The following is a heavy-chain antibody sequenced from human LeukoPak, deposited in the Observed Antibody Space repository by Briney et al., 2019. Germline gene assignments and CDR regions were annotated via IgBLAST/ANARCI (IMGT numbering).Heavy chain of an antibody. J-gene: IGHJ4*02. CDR3: ARDPYYDILTGYYPFDY. V-gene: IGHV3-48*01. Sequence: GXSLRLSCAASGFTFSSYSMNWVRQAQGKGMEWVSYISSSSSTIYYADSVKGRFTISRDNAKNSLCLQMNSLRAEDTAVYYCARDPYYDILTGYYPFDYWGQGTLVTVSS. D-gene: IGHD3-9*01. CDR1: GFTFSSYS. CDR2: ISSSSSTI.